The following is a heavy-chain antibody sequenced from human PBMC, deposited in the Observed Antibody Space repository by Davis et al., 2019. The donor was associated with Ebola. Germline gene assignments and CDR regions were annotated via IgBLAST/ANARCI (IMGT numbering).Heavy chain of an antibody. CDR2: INQDGSII. J-gene: IGHJ4*02. V-gene: IGHV3-74*03. CDR1: GFTFSNYW. Sequence: GESLKISCVASGFTFSNYWMHWVRQVPGKGLVWVSLINQDGSIITYADSVEGRFTVSRDNSKDTLYLQMDSLTSEDTAFYFCSRRSETGLSPLDSWGQGALVTVSS. D-gene: IGHD3-9*01. CDR3: SRRSETGLSPLDS.